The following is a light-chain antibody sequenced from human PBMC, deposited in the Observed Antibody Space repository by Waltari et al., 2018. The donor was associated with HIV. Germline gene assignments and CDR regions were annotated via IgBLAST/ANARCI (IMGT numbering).Light chain of an antibody. J-gene: IGKJ2*01. Sequence: DIQLTQSPSSRSASVGDRVTIVCRTQIGVDTYLNCYQQKTGQPPKLLISSASSVQSGVPSRFLATGSETDFTLAITNLQPEDFATYYCQQSYSTVLYTFGQGT. CDR3: QQSYSTVLYT. V-gene: IGKV1-39*01. CDR1: IGVDTY. CDR2: SAS.